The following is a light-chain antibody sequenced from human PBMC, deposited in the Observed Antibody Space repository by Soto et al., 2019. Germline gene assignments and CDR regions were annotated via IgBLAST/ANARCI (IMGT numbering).Light chain of an antibody. V-gene: IGKV3-15*01. J-gene: IGKJ3*01. CDR3: QHYSNWPPT. CDR1: DNVHRN. CDR2: YAS. Sequence: EMVMTQSPATLSVSPGERVTLSCRASDNVHRNLAWYQQKPGQGPSLLIYYASIRATGVPDRFTGSWSGTEFTLTISSLQSEDFGVYHCQHYSNWPPTFGPGTKLEIK.